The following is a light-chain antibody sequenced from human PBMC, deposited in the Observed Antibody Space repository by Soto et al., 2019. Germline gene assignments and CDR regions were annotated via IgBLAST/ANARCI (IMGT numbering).Light chain of an antibody. CDR3: LCYITYPWT. CDR2: DAS. J-gene: IGKJ1*01. Sequence: DIHMTQSPSTLSASVGDRVTITCRASQSLSSRLAWYQQKPGKAPELLIYDASSLKSGVPSRFSGSGSGTEFSLTISSLQPEDFATYYCLCYITYPWTFGQGTKVDIK. V-gene: IGKV1-5*01. CDR1: QSLSSR.